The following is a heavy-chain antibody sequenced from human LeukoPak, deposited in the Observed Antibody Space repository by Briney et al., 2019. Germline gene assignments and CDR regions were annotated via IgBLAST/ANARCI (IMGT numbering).Heavy chain of an antibody. J-gene: IGHJ4*02. CDR2: ISSSSDYT. D-gene: IGHD1-26*01. CDR3: ARVKVGTTNRFDY. Sequence: GGSLRLSCAASGFTLSSYWMSWVRQAPGKGLECVSYISSSSDYTNYPDSVKGRFTISRDNAKNSLYLQMNSLRAEDTAVYYCARVKVGTTNRFDYWGQGTLVTVSS. CDR1: GFTLSSYW. V-gene: IGHV3-11*05.